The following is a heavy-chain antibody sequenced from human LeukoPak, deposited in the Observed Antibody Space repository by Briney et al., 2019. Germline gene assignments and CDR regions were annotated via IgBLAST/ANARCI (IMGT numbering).Heavy chain of an antibody. Sequence: SGGSLRLSCAASGFTFSSFDMYWVRQAPGRGLEWVAFIRYDGSNKYYADSVKGRFTISRDNSKHTLYLQMNSLRAEYTAVYYCAKDTSLVVPAARPDAFDIWGQGTMVTVSS. J-gene: IGHJ3*02. CDR3: AKDTSLVVPAARPDAFDI. D-gene: IGHD2-2*01. CDR1: GFTFSSFD. V-gene: IGHV3-30*02. CDR2: IRYDGSNK.